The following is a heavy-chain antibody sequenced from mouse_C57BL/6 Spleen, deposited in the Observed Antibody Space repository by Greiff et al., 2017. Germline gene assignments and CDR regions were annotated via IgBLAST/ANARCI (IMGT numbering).Heavy chain of an antibody. CDR2: IDPSDSET. CDR1: GYTFTSYW. V-gene: IGHV1-52*01. J-gene: IGHJ2*01. CDR3: ARASLSNPYYFDY. D-gene: IGHD2-5*01. Sequence: QVQLQQPGAELVRPGSSVKLSCKASGYTFTSYWMHWVKQRPIQGLEWIGNIDPSDSETHYNQKFKDKATLTVDKSSSTAYMQLSSLTSEDSAVYYCARASLSNPYYFDYWGQGTTLTVSS.